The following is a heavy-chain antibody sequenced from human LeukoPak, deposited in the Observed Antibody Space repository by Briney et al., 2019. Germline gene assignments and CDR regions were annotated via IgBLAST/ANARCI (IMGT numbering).Heavy chain of an antibody. J-gene: IGHJ4*02. CDR2: IGTSGSAI. D-gene: IGHD6-19*01. Sequence: PGGSLRLSCAASGFTFSSYEMTWVRQAPGKGLEWVSYIGTSGSAIYYANSVKGRFTISRDNVKDSLYLLMNSLRAEDTGLYYCARGAVAGTPPVDFWGQGTLVTVSS. V-gene: IGHV3-48*03. CDR3: ARGAVAGTPPVDF. CDR1: GFTFSSYE.